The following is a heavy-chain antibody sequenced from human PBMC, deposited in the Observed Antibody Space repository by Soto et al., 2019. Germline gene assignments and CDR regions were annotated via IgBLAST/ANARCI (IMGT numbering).Heavy chain of an antibody. Sequence: GGSLRLSCAASGFTFSSYSMNWVRQAPGKGLEWVSYISSSSSTIYYADSVKGRFTISRDNAKNSLYLQMNSLRDEDTAVYYCARVADILTGYYTNWFDPWGQGTLVTVSS. CDR1: GFTFSSYS. CDR3: ARVADILTGYYTNWFDP. J-gene: IGHJ5*02. V-gene: IGHV3-48*02. CDR2: ISSSSSTI. D-gene: IGHD3-9*01.